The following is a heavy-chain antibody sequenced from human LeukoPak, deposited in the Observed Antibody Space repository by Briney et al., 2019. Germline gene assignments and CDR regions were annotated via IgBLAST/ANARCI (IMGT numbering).Heavy chain of an antibody. Sequence: ASVKVSCKASGGTFSSYAISWVRQAPGQGLEWMGGIIPIFGTANYAQKFQGRVTITTDESTSTAYMELSSLRSEDTAVYYCARVGYCSGGSCYGKFDYWGQGTLVTVSS. CDR3: ARVGYCSGGSCYGKFDY. CDR1: GGTFSSYA. D-gene: IGHD2-15*01. V-gene: IGHV1-69*05. J-gene: IGHJ4*02. CDR2: IIPIFGTA.